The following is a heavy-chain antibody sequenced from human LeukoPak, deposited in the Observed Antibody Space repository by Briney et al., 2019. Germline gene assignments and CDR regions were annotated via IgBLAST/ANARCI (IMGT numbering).Heavy chain of an antibody. V-gene: IGHV3-48*03. CDR1: GFTFSSYE. J-gene: IGHJ4*02. Sequence: SGGSLRLSCAASGFTFSSYEMNWVRQAPGKGLEWVSYITSNGSTIYYADSVKGRFTISRDNAKNSLYLQMNSLRAEDTAVYYCAREHAGSRWDYFDYWGQGTPVTVSS. D-gene: IGHD4-23*01. CDR2: ITSNGSTI. CDR3: AREHAGSRWDYFDY.